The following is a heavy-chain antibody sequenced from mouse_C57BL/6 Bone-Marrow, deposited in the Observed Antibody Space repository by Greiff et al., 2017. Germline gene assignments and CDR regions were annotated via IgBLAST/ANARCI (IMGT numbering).Heavy chain of an antibody. CDR1: GYAFTNYL. CDR3: ASGGYYGNRFDY. D-gene: IGHD2-1*01. Sequence: QVQLQQSGAELVRPGTSVKVSCKASGYAFTNYLIEWVKQRPGQGLEWIGVINPGSGGTKYNEKFKGKATLTADKSSSTAYMQLSSLTSADSAVYFCASGGYYGNRFDYWGQGTTLTVSS. CDR2: INPGSGGT. J-gene: IGHJ2*01. V-gene: IGHV1-54*01.